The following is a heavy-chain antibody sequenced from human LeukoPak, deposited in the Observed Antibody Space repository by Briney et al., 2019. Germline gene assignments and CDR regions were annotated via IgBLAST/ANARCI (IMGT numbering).Heavy chain of an antibody. J-gene: IGHJ4*02. Sequence: SETLSLTCTVSGGSISSYYWSWIRQPPGKGLEWIGYIYYSGSTNYNPSLKSRVTISVDTSKNQFSLKLSSVTAADTAVYYCARVYAPYYYDSSGYFGYWGQGTLVTVSS. CDR2: IYYSGST. D-gene: IGHD3-22*01. CDR3: ARVYAPYYYDSSGYFGY. V-gene: IGHV4-59*01. CDR1: GGSISSYY.